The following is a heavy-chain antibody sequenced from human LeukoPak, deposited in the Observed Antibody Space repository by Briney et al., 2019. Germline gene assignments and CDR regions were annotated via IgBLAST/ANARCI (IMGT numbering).Heavy chain of an antibody. J-gene: IGHJ4*02. D-gene: IGHD3-10*01. CDR2: FDPEDGET. CDR1: GYTLTELS. V-gene: IGHV1-24*01. Sequence: ASVKASCKVSGYTLTELSMHWVRQAPGKGLEWMGGFDPEDGETIYAQKFQGRVTMTEDTSTDTAYMELSSLRSEDTAVYYCATAFGSGRTSAYFDYWGQGTLVTVSS. CDR3: ATAFGSGRTSAYFDY.